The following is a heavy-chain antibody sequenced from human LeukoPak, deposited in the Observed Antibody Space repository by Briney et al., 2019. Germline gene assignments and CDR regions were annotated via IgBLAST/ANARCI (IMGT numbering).Heavy chain of an antibody. D-gene: IGHD3-9*01. V-gene: IGHV1-69*06. Sequence: SGKVSFKGSGGTFNSYGINWGGQGPGQRGEGMGGIIPIFDTANYAQKFQGRVTITADKSTSTTYMELSSLRSEDTAVYYCARDSGSYDILTGYWETWGQGTLVTVSS. CDR1: GGTFNSYG. J-gene: IGHJ5*02. CDR3: ARDSGSYDILTGYWET. CDR2: IIPIFDTA.